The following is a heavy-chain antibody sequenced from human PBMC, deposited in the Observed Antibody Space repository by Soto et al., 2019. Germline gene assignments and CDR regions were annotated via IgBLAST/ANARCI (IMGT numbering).Heavy chain of an antibody. D-gene: IGHD2-15*01. Sequence: QVQLQESGPGLVKPSETLSLTCTVSGGSISSYYWSWIRQPPGKGLEWTGEINHSGSTNYNPSLKSRVTISEDTSKNQFSLKLSSVTAADTAVYYCARGGGCSGGTCYFDYWGQGTLVTVSS. CDR1: GGSISSYY. V-gene: IGHV4-34*01. CDR3: ARGGGCSGGTCYFDY. CDR2: INHSGST. J-gene: IGHJ4*02.